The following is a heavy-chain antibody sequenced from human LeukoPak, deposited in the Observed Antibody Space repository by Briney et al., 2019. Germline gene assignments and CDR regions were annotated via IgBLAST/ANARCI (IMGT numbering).Heavy chain of an antibody. J-gene: IGHJ4*01. Sequence: PGGSLRLSCAASGFTFSSYAMSWVRQAPGKGLEWVSAISGSGGSTYYADSVKGRSTISRDNSMNTLSLQMSSLRAEDTAVYYCARGVVRWNYFDYWGHGTLVTVSS. CDR2: ISGSGGST. V-gene: IGHV3-23*01. CDR3: ARGVVRWNYFDY. D-gene: IGHD4-23*01. CDR1: GFTFSSYA.